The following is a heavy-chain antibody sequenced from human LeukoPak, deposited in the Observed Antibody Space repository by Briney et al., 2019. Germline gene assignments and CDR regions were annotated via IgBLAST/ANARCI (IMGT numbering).Heavy chain of an antibody. J-gene: IGHJ4*02. Sequence: GGSLRLPCAASGFTFDDYAMHWVRQAPGKGLEWVSGISWNSGSIGYADSVKGRFTISRDNAKNSLYLQMNSLRAEDMALYYCAKAGHSGSYQTAYFDYWGQGTLVTVSS. CDR1: GFTFDDYA. V-gene: IGHV3-9*03. D-gene: IGHD1-26*01. CDR2: ISWNSGSI. CDR3: AKAGHSGSYQTAYFDY.